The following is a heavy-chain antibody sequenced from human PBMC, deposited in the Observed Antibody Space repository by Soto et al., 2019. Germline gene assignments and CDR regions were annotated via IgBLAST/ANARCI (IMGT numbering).Heavy chain of an antibody. CDR1: GFTFSSYW. CDR3: ARAREFSGSGFDY. V-gene: IGHV3-74*01. CDR2: INSDGSTT. J-gene: IGHJ4*02. Sequence: GGSLRLSCAASGFTFSSYWRHWVRQAPGKGLVWVSRINSDGSTTAYADSVKGRFTISRDNSKNTVYLQMNSLRAEDTAVYYCARAREFSGSGFDYWGQGTLVTVSS. D-gene: IGHD3-10*01.